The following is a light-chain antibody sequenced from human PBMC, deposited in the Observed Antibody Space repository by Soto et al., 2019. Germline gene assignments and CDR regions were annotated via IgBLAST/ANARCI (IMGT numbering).Light chain of an antibody. CDR1: QSVNTNY. CDR2: GAF. CDR3: QLYGNSALYT. V-gene: IGKV3-20*01. J-gene: IGKJ2*01. Sequence: EIVLTQSPGTLSLSPGERATLSCRASQSVNTNYLAWYQQKPGQAPRLLIYGAFRRATGIPERFSGSASGTDLTLTISRVEPEDLAVYFCQLYGNSALYTFGQGTQLEIK.